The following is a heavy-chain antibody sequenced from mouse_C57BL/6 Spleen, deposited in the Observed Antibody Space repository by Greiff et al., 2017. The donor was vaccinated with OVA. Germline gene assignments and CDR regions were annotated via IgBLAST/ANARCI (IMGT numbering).Heavy chain of an antibody. D-gene: IGHD4-1*01. J-gene: IGHJ2*01. CDR3: AREAGTEDY. CDR2: IDPSDSYT. Sequence: QVQLQQPGAELVKPGASVKLSCKASGYTFTSYWMQWVKQRPGQGLEWIGEIDPSDSYTNYNQKFKGKATLTVDTSSSTAYMQLSSLTSEDSAVYYCAREAGTEDYWGQGTTLTVSS. V-gene: IGHV1-50*01. CDR1: GYTFTSYW.